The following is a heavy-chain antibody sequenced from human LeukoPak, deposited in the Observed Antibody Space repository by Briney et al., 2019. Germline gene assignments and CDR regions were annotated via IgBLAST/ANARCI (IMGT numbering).Heavy chain of an antibody. CDR2: IIPIFGTA. CDR3: ARGQVDTAMGITPFDY. J-gene: IGHJ4*02. Sequence: SVKVSCKASGGTFSSYAISWVRQAHGQGLEWMGRIIPIFGTANYAQKFQGRVTITTDESTSTAYMELSSLRSEDTAVYYCARGQVDTAMGITPFDYWGQGTLVTVSS. V-gene: IGHV1-69*05. D-gene: IGHD5-18*01. CDR1: GGTFSSYA.